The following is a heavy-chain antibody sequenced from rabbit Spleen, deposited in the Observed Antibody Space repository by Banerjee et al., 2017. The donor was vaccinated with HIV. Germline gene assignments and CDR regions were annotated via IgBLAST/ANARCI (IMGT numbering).Heavy chain of an antibody. CDR3: ARDTGSSFSSYGMDL. D-gene: IGHD8-1*01. J-gene: IGHJ6*01. Sequence: QEQLVESGGGLVQPEGSLTLTCTASGFSFSSRYYMCWVRQAPGKGLEWIGCIGSGATGNTYYASWAKGRFTISKTSSTTVTLQMTSLTVADTATYFCARDTGSSFSSYGMDLWGPGTLVTVS. CDR2: IGSGATGNT. CDR1: GFSFSSRYY. V-gene: IGHV1S45*01.